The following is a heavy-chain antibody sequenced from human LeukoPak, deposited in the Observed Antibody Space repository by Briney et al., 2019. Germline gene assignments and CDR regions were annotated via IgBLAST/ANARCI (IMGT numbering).Heavy chain of an antibody. CDR3: AGGGYSSDYYYYGMDV. D-gene: IGHD5-18*01. V-gene: IGHV4-34*01. Sequence: SETLSLTCAVYGGSFSGYYWSWIRQPPGKGLEWIGEINHSGSTNYNPSLKSRVTISVDTSKNQFSLKLSSVTAADTAVYYCAGGGYSSDYYYYGMDVWGQGTTVTVSS. CDR1: GGSFSGYY. CDR2: INHSGST. J-gene: IGHJ6*02.